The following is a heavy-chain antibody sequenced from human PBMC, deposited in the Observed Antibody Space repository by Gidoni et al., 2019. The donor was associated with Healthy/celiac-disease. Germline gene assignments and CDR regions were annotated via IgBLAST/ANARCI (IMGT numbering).Heavy chain of an antibody. Sequence: EVQLFESGGGLVQPGGSLRLSCAASGFTFSSDAMSWVRQAPGKGLEWVSAISGSGGSTYYADSVKGRFTISRDNSKNTLYLQRNSLRAEDTAVYYCANSNYGDYELFDYWGQGTLVTVSS. CDR3: ANSNYGDYELFDY. V-gene: IGHV3-23*01. CDR1: GFTFSSDA. CDR2: ISGSGGST. D-gene: IGHD4-17*01. J-gene: IGHJ4*02.